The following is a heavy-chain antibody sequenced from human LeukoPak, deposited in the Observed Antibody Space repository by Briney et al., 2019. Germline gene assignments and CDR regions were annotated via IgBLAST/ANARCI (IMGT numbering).Heavy chain of an antibody. CDR2: IYTSGST. D-gene: IGHD5-18*01. V-gene: IGHV4-4*07. J-gene: IGHJ6*03. CDR3: ARAIEDSYGYKLYYYYYYMDV. CDR1: GGSISSYY. Sequence: SETLSLTCTVSGGSISSYYWSWIRQPAWKGLEWIGRIYTSGSTNYNPSLKSRVTMSVDTSKNQFSLKLSSVTAADTAVYYCARAIEDSYGYKLYYYYYYMDVWGKGTTVTVSS.